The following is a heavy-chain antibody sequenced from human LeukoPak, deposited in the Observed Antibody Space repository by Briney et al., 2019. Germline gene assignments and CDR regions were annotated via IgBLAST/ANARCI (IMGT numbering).Heavy chain of an antibody. V-gene: IGHV4-59*12. J-gene: IGHJ4*02. CDR2: IYYSGST. CDR1: GGSISSYY. Sequence: SETLSLTCTVSGGSISSYYWSWIRQPPGKGLEWIGYIYYSGSTNYNPSLKSRVTISVDTSKNQFSLKLSSVTAADTAVYYCARDIGRDQNFDYWGQGTLVTVSS. D-gene: IGHD1-26*01. CDR3: ARDIGRDQNFDY.